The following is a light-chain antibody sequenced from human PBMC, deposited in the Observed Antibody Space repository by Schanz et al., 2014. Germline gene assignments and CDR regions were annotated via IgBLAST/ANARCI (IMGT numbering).Light chain of an antibody. Sequence: EIVLTQSPGTLSLSPGERATLSCRASQSVSSSYLVWYQQKPGQAPRLLIYGASTRATGIPARFSGSGSGTEFTLTISSLQSEDFAVYYCQQYNNWPLYTFGQGTKLEIK. V-gene: IGKV3-15*01. CDR2: GAS. CDR1: QSVSSSY. CDR3: QQYNNWPLYT. J-gene: IGKJ2*01.